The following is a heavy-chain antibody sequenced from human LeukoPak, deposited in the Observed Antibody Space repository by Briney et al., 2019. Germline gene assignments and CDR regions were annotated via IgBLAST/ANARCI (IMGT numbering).Heavy chain of an antibody. CDR1: GGSISSDY. J-gene: IGHJ4*02. V-gene: IGHV4-4*07. CDR3: ARDLSSSWYAFDY. Sequence: SETQSLTCTVSGGSISSDYWSWIRQPAGKGLEWIGRIYTSGSTNYNPSLKSRVTMSVDTSKNQFSLKLSSVTAADTAVYYCARDLSSSWYAFDYWGQGTLVTVSS. D-gene: IGHD6-13*01. CDR2: IYTSGST.